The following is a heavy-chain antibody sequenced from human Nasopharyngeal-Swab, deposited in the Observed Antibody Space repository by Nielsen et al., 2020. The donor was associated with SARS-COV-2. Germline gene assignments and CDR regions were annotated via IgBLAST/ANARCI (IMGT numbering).Heavy chain of an antibody. Sequence: GGSLRPSCAASGFTFEPFGMHWVRQPPGKGLEWVAVISWKSESIGYVDSVRGRFSVSRDNAKKSLYLEMNSLRPDDTALYYCAKDGGSGSHGYDAFDIWGLGTMVTVSS. V-gene: IGHV3-9*01. CDR3: AKDGGSGSHGYDAFDI. D-gene: IGHD1-26*01. CDR1: GFTFEPFG. J-gene: IGHJ3*02. CDR2: ISWKSESI.